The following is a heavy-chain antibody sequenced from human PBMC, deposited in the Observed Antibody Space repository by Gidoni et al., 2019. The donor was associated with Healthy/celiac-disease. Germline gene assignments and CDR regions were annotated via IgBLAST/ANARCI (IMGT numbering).Heavy chain of an antibody. CDR3: AKDGILGVNYYDSSGYPGY. J-gene: IGHJ4*02. Sequence: EVQLLESGGGLVQPGGSLRLSCAASGFTFRSYAMRWVRQAPGKGLAWVSAISGSGGSTYYADSVKGRFTISRDNSKNTLYLQMNSLRAEDTAVYYCAKDGILGVNYYDSSGYPGYWGQGTLVTVSS. V-gene: IGHV3-23*01. D-gene: IGHD3-22*01. CDR2: ISGSGGST. CDR1: GFTFRSYA.